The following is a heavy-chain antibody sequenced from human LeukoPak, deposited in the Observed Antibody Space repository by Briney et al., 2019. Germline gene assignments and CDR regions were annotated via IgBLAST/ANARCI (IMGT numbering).Heavy chain of an antibody. V-gene: IGHV4-34*01. D-gene: IGHD5-18*01. CDR1: GGSFSGYY. J-gene: IGHJ4*02. Sequence: PSETLSLTCAVYGGSFSGYYWTWIRRPPGKGLEWIGEINHSGSTNYNPSLKSRASISVDTSKNQFSLKLSSVTAADTTVYYCARGDTRGGYGPRYWGQGTLVTVSS. CDR2: INHSGST. CDR3: ARGDTRGGYGPRY.